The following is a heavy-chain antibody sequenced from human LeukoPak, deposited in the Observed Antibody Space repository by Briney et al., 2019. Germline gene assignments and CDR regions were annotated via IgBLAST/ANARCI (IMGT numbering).Heavy chain of an antibody. V-gene: IGHV1-46*01. D-gene: IGHD4-11*01. J-gene: IGHJ4*02. CDR3: ARDWPTVKSTQIFDY. Sequence: ASVKVSCKASGYTFTSYYTHWVRQAPGQGLEWMGIINPSGGSTSYAQKFQGRVTMTRDMSTSTVYMELSSLRSEDTAVYYCARDWPTVKSTQIFDYWGQGTLVTVSS. CDR1: GYTFTSYY. CDR2: INPSGGST.